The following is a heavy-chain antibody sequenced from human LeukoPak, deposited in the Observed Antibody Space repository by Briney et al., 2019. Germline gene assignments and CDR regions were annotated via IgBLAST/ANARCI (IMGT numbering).Heavy chain of an antibody. D-gene: IGHD1-1*01. V-gene: IGHV3-30-3*01. CDR3: VRTGSQGGFDY. CDR1: GFTFSSYA. J-gene: IGHJ4*02. Sequence: QPGGSLRLSCAASGFTFSSYAMHWVRQAPGKGLEWVAVISYDGSNKYYADSVKGRFTISRDNSKNTLYLQMNSLRAEDTAVYYCVRTGSQGGFDYWGQGTLVTVSS. CDR2: ISYDGSNK.